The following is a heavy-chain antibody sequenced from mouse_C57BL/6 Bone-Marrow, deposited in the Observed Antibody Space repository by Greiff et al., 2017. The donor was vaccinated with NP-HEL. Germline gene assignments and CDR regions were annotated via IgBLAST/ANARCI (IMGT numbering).Heavy chain of an antibody. CDR3: ALTTGRDY. V-gene: IGHV1-69*01. J-gene: IGHJ2*01. D-gene: IGHD1-1*01. CDR1: GYTFTSYW. Sequence: VQLQQSGAELVMPGASVKLSCKASGYTFTSYWMHWVKQRPGQGLEWIGEIDPSDSYTNYNQKFKGKSTLTVDKSSSTAYMQLSSLTSEDSAVYYCALTTGRDYWGQGTTLTVSS. CDR2: IDPSDSYT.